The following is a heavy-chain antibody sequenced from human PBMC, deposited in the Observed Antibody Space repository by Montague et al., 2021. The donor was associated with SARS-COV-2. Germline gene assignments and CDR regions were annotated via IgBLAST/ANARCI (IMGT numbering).Heavy chain of an antibody. J-gene: IGHJ6*02. CDR3: VGELRGIIMYAKNYYGMDV. D-gene: IGHD3-10*01. Sequence: SETLSLTCSVSGDSISTSSYYWGWVRQPPGRGLEWIGSLYYRGSTYYNPSLKSRVTISVDTSKNQFSLNLSSVTAADTAVYYCVGELRGIIMYAKNYYGMDVWGQGTTVTVSS. CDR1: GDSISTSSYY. CDR2: LYYRGST. V-gene: IGHV4-39*01.